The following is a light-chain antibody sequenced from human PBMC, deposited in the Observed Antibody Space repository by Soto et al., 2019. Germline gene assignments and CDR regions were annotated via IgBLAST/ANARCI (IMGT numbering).Light chain of an antibody. Sequence: DIQMTQSPSTLSASVGDRVTITCRASQSISSWLAWYQQKPGKAPKLLIYDASSFESGVPSRFSGSGSGTEFTFTISSLQPDDFATYYCQQYNSYPLTFGGGTKVDIK. CDR3: QQYNSYPLT. V-gene: IGKV1-5*01. CDR2: DAS. CDR1: QSISSW. J-gene: IGKJ4*01.